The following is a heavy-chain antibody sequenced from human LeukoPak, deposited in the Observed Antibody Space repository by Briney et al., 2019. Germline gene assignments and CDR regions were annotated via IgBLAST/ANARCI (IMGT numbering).Heavy chain of an antibody. CDR2: IYSGGST. J-gene: IGHJ3*02. CDR3: ARVRADCSGGSCYPDAFDI. CDR1: GFTVNSNY. V-gene: IGHV3-53*01. Sequence: GGSLRLSCAASGFTVNSNYMSWVRQAPGKGLEWVSVIYSGGSTYYADSVKGRFTISRDNSKNTLYLQMNSLRAEDTAVYHCARVRADCSGGSCYPDAFDIWGQGTMVTVSS. D-gene: IGHD2-15*01.